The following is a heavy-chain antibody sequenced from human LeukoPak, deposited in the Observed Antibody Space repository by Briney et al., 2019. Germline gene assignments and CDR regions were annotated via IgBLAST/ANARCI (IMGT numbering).Heavy chain of an antibody. CDR1: GGSISSGGYY. Sequence: SETLSLTCTVSGGSISSGGYYWSWIRQHPGKGLEWIGYIYYSGSTYYNPSLKSRVTVSVDTSKNQFSLKLSSVTAADTAVYYCARRVVGARGGFDYWGQGTLVTVSS. CDR3: ARRVVGARGGFDY. CDR2: IYYSGST. D-gene: IGHD1-26*01. J-gene: IGHJ4*02. V-gene: IGHV4-31*03.